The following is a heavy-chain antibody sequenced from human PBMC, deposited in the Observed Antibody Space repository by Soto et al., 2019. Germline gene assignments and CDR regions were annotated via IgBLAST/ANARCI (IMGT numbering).Heavy chain of an antibody. V-gene: IGHV3-21*01. D-gene: IGHD6-13*01. CDR1: GLSFSTYG. J-gene: IGHJ6*02. Sequence: EVQLVESGGGLVKPGGSLRLSCAASGLSFSTYGMNWVRQAPGKGLEWVSSISSGGEYLDYGDSVKGRLTISRDNAKNSLYLQLDILRVEDTAVFYCATDGAAGAGMGVWGQGPTVTVSS. CDR3: ATDGAAGAGMGV. CDR2: ISSGGEYL.